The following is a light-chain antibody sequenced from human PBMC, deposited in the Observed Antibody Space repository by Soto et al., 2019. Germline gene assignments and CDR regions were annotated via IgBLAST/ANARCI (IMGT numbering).Light chain of an antibody. Sequence: IEITQSPSFLSASVGDRVTISCRASQDISDYLAWYQQRPGKAPKLLIYAASTLHSGVPSRFSGSGSGTDFTLTISSLEPEDFATYYCLQDDNYIPTFGQGTRLEIK. J-gene: IGKJ5*01. CDR2: AAS. CDR3: LQDDNYIPT. CDR1: QDISDY. V-gene: IGKV1-6*01.